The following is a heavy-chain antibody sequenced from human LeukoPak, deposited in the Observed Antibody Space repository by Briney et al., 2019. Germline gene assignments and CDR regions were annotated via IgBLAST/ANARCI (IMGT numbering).Heavy chain of an antibody. V-gene: IGHV3-30*18. CDR1: GFTFSSYG. CDR3: AKGLYYGSGPFDY. D-gene: IGHD3-10*01. Sequence: PGGSLRLSCAASGFTFSSYGMHWVRQAPGRGLEWVAVISYDGSNKYYADSVKGRFTISRDNSKNTLYLQMNSLRAEDTAVYYCAKGLYYGSGPFDYWGQGTLVTVSS. CDR2: ISYDGSNK. J-gene: IGHJ4*02.